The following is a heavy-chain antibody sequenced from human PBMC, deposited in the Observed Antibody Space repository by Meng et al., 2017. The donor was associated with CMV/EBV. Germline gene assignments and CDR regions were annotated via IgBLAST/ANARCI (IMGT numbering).Heavy chain of an antibody. J-gene: IGHJ5*02. CDR3: ARVAPYCSSTSCYVNWFDP. Sequence: GSLRLSCTVSGGSISSSSYYWGWIRQPPGKGLEWIGSIYYSGSTYYNPSLKSRVTISVDTSKNQFSLKLSSVTAADTAVYYCARVAPYCSSTSCYVNWFDPWGQGTLVTVSS. V-gene: IGHV4-39*07. CDR1: GGSISSSSYY. CDR2: IYYSGST. D-gene: IGHD2-2*01.